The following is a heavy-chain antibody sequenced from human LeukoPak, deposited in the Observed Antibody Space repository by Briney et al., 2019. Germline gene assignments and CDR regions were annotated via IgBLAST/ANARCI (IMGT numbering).Heavy chain of an antibody. D-gene: IGHD6-19*01. J-gene: IGHJ2*01. V-gene: IGHV1-2*06. CDR2: INPDSGGT. CDR1: GDTLTGNY. CDR3: ARDSSSFDL. Sequence: ASVKVSCKASGDTLTGNYIHWLRQASGQWLEWMGRINPDSGGTNYAQKFQSRVTMTRDRSISTAYMELSRLRSDDTAVLYCARDSSSFDLWGPGTLVTLST.